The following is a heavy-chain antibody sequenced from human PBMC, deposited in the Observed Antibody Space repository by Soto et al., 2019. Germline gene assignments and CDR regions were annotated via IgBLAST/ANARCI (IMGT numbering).Heavy chain of an antibody. J-gene: IGHJ5*02. Sequence: QVQLQESGPGLVEPSQTLSLTCSVFGGSISSGDYYWSWIRQPPGKGLEWIGYMFYVGATYYTPYLQRRVTKSVESSKNQFSLKLNSVTAADTAVYHCARVVRFCSSPACRGRNWYDPRGQANLVTVTS. V-gene: IGHV4-30-4*01. CDR2: MFYVGAT. D-gene: IGHD2-2*01. CDR3: ARVVRFCSSPACRGRNWYDP. CDR1: GGSISSGDYY.